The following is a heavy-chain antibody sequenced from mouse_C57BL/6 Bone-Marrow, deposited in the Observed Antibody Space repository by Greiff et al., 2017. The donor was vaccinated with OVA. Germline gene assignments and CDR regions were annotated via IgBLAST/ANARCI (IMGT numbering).Heavy chain of an antibody. V-gene: IGHV5-16*01. CDR3: AREGYYYGSSNPYDY. J-gene: IGHJ2*01. CDR1: GFTFSDYY. CDR2: INYDGSST. Sequence: EVKLMESEGGLVQPGSSMKLSCTASGFTFSDYYMAWVRQVPEKGLEWVAYINYDGSSTYYLDSLKSRFIISRDNAKNILYLQMSRLKSEDTATYYCAREGYYYGSSNPYDYWGQGTTLTVST. D-gene: IGHD1-1*01.